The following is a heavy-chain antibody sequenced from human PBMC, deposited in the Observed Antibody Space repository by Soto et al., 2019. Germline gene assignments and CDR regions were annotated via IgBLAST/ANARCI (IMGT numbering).Heavy chain of an antibody. CDR2: IKQDGSEK. D-gene: IGHD3-10*01. CDR3: ARVRGTMVRGVSGIDY. V-gene: IGHV3-7*05. CDR1: GFTFSSYW. Sequence: GGSLRLSCAASGFTFSSYWRSWVRQAPGKGLEWVANIKQDGSEKYYVDSVKGRFTISRDNAKNSLYLQMNSLRAADTAVYYCARVRGTMVRGVSGIDYWGQGTLVTVSS. J-gene: IGHJ4*02.